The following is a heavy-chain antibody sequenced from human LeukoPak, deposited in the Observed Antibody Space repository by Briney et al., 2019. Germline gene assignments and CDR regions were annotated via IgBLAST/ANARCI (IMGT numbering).Heavy chain of an antibody. J-gene: IGHJ4*02. Sequence: GGSLRLSCAASGFTFSSYEMNWVRQAPGKGLEWVSYISSSGGTIYYADSVKGRFTISRDNAKNSLYLQINSLRAEDTAVYYCARDHSGSYSLDFDYWGQGTLVTVSS. CDR2: ISSSGGTI. CDR3: ARDHSGSYSLDFDY. V-gene: IGHV3-48*03. CDR1: GFTFSSYE. D-gene: IGHD1-26*01.